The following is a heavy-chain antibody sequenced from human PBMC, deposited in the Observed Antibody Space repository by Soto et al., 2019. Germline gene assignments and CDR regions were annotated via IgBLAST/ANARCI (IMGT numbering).Heavy chain of an antibody. CDR3: ARFPGYSSGWSTKSLYWYFDL. V-gene: IGHV1-69*05. CDR1: GGTFSNYV. CDR2: IIPIFGTA. J-gene: IGHJ2*01. D-gene: IGHD6-19*01. Sequence: QVQLVQSGAEVKKPGSSVKVSCKASGGTFSNYVISWVRQAPGQGLEWMGGIIPIFGTANYAQKLQGRVTXTXXXSXRTAYMELSSLRSEDTAVYYCARFPGYSSGWSTKSLYWYFDLWGRGTLVTVSS.